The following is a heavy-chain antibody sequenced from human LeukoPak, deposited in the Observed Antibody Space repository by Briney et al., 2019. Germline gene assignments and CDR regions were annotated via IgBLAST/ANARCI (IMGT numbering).Heavy chain of an antibody. CDR1: GFTFSSYV. J-gene: IGHJ4*02. CDR3: AKDSEFEWFPN. D-gene: IGHD3-9*01. Sequence: GGSLRLSCAASGFTFSSYVMSWVRQAPGKGLEWVSAISGSGGSTYYADSVKGRFTISRDNSKNTLYLQMNSLRAEDTAVYYCAKDSEFEWFPNWGQGTLVTVSS. V-gene: IGHV3-23*01. CDR2: ISGSGGST.